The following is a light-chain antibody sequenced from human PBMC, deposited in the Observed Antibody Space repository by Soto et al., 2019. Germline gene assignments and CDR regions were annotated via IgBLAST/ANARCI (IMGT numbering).Light chain of an antibody. J-gene: IGLJ1*01. CDR1: SSDIVAGYD. CDR3: KSPDSSLSGSGV. V-gene: IGLV1-40*01. Sequence: QSVLTQPPSVSGAPGQSVTISCTGSSSDIVAGYDVHWYQQLPGTAPKLLIYGNTNRPSRVPVRVSGSKSGTSSCLAITELLAEDEADYYYKSPDSSLSGSGVFGTGTKVTVL. CDR2: GNT.